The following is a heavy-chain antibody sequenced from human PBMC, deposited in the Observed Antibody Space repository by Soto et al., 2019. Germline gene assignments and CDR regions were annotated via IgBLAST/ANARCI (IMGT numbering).Heavy chain of an antibody. V-gene: IGHV6-1*01. CDR3: VRDRYSSSGWFDP. J-gene: IGHJ5*02. CDR1: GDSVSSYSAA. CDR2: TYYRSRFFS. Sequence: SPTLSLTCAISGDSVSSYSAAWNWIRQSPSGGLEWLGRTYYRSRFFSDYAESVKSRIIINPDTSKNQFSLQLKSVTPVDTSVYYCVRDRYSSSGWFDPWGQGTPVTVSS. D-gene: IGHD3-10*01.